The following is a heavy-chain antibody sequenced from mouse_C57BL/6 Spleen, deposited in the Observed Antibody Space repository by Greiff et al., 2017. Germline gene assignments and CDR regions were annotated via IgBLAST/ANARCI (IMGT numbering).Heavy chain of an antibody. D-gene: IGHD1-1*01. CDR3: AREFITTVVED. CDR2: INPSNGGT. Sequence: QVQLKQSGTELVKPGASVKLSCKASGYTFTSYWMHWVKQRPGQGLEWIGNINPSNGGTNYNEKFKSKATLTVDKSSSTAYMQLSSLTSEDSAVYYCAREFITTVVEDWGQGTTLTVSS. CDR1: GYTFTSYW. J-gene: IGHJ2*01. V-gene: IGHV1-53*01.